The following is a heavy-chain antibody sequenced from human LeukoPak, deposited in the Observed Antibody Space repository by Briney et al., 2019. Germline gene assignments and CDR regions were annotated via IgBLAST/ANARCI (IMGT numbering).Heavy chain of an antibody. CDR2: ISAYNGNT. CDR3: ARRGITIFGVDQEYYFDY. V-gene: IGHV1-18*01. Sequence: ASVKVSCKASGYTFTSYGISWVRQAPGQGLEWMGWISAYNGNTNYAQKLQGRVTMTTDTSTSTAYMELRSLRSDDTAVYYCARRGITIFGVDQEYYFDYWGQGTLVTVSS. J-gene: IGHJ4*02. CDR1: GYTFTSYG. D-gene: IGHD3-3*01.